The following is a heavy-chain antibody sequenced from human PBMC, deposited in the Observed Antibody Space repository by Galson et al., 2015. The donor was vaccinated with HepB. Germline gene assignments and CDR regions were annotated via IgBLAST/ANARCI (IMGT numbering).Heavy chain of an antibody. CDR1: GFTFSSYS. CDR2: ISHSTTTM. D-gene: IGHD2-2*01. V-gene: IGHV3-48*02. J-gene: IGHJ6*03. CDR3: ARVACTSSSCYYYKDI. Sequence: SLRLSCAASGFTFSSYSMDWVRQAPGKGLEWISYISHSTTTMYYADSVKGRFTISRDNAKNSLYLQMNSLGDEDTAVYYCARVACTSSSCYYYKDIWGKGTTVTASS.